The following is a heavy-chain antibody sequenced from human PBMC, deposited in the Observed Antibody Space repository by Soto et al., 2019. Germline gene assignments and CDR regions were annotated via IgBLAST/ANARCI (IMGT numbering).Heavy chain of an antibody. D-gene: IGHD3-16*02. CDR2: ISGNGGST. Sequence: EVQLLESGGGLVQPGGSLRLSCAASGFTFSSYAMSWVRQAPGKGLEWVSGISGNGGSTYYADSVKGRFTISRDNSKNTRYPQMNSLTAEDTAVFYCAKDLRLGELSLYGIDYWGQGTLVTVSS. CDR3: AKDLRLGELSLYGIDY. V-gene: IGHV3-23*01. J-gene: IGHJ4*02. CDR1: GFTFSSYA.